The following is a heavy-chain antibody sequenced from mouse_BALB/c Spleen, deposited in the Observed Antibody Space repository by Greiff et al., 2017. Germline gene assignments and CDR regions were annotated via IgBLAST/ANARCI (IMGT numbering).Heavy chain of an antibody. Sequence: EVKLVESGGGLVKPGGSLKLSCAASGFTFSDYYMYWVRQTPEKRLEWVATISDGGSYTYYPDSVKGRFTISRDNAKNNLYLQMSSLKSEDTAMYYCAREKGLYDYDGFAYWGQGTLVTVSA. D-gene: IGHD2-4*01. CDR2: ISDGGSYT. CDR3: AREKGLYDYDGFAY. V-gene: IGHV5-4*02. CDR1: GFTFSDYY. J-gene: IGHJ3*01.